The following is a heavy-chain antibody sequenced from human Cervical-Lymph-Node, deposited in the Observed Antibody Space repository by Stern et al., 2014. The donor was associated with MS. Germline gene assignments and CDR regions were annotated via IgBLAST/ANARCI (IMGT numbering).Heavy chain of an antibody. J-gene: IGHJ3*02. D-gene: IGHD3-22*01. CDR2: IMPMCGTT. Sequence: VQLVKSGAEVKKPGSSVKVSCKASGGTFSSYSITWVRQAPGRGLEWMGEIMPMCGTTNYAQKSQGRVTIIANGSTTTAYMELSSMRSEDTAVYYCARRDYYDSSGYYGDDFDIWGQGTMVTVSS. CDR3: ARRDYYDSSGYYGDDFDI. V-gene: IGHV1-69*01. CDR1: GGTFSSYS.